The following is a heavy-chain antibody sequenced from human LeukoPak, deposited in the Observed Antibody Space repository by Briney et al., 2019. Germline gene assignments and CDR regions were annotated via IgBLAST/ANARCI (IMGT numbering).Heavy chain of an antibody. CDR1: GYTFTGYY. Sequence: ASVKVSCKASGYTFTGYYMHWVRQAPGQGLEWMGWINPNSGGTNYAQKFQGRVTMTRDTSISTAYMELSRLRSDDTAVYYCARSIAVAGTGDDYFDYWGQGTLVTVSS. J-gene: IGHJ4*02. D-gene: IGHD6-19*01. V-gene: IGHV1-2*02. CDR3: ARSIAVAGTGDDYFDY. CDR2: INPNSGGT.